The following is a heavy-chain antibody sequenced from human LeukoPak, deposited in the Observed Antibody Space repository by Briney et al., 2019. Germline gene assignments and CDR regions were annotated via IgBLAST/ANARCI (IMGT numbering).Heavy chain of an antibody. CDR3: ARVAPAAGHFDY. D-gene: IGHD6-13*01. Sequence: SETLSLTCTVSGGSISSYYWSWIRQPPGKGLEWIGYIYYSGSTNYNPSLKSRVTISVDTSKNQFSLKLSSVTAADTAVYYCARVAPAAGHFDYWGQGTLVTVSS. CDR2: IYYSGST. V-gene: IGHV4-59*01. J-gene: IGHJ4*02. CDR1: GGSISSYY.